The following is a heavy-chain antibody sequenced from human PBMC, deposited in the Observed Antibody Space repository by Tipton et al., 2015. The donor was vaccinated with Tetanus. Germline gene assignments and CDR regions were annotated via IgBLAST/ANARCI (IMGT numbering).Heavy chain of an antibody. CDR2: IDSDGSGT. D-gene: IGHD2-2*01. CDR1: GFTFSSDA. Sequence: SLRLSCAASGFTFSSDAMTWVRQAPGKGLVWVSRIDSDGSGTTYADSVKGRFTISRDNAKNTLYLQMNSLRAEDTAVYYCVRVLKGAKCSRSSCYGYGMDVWGQGTTVTVSS. J-gene: IGHJ6*02. V-gene: IGHV3-74*01. CDR3: VRVLKGAKCSRSSCYGYGMDV.